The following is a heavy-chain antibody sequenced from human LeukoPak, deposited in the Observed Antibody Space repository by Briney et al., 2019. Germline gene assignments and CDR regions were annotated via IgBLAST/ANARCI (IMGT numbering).Heavy chain of an antibody. V-gene: IGHV4-34*01. CDR1: GGSISSYY. J-gene: IGHJ3*02. Sequence: SETLSLTCTVSGGSISSYYWSWIRQPPGKGLEWIGEINHSGSTNYNPSLKSRVAISVDTSKNQFSLKLSSVTAADTAVYYCGARLDWLLYRRTDDAFDIWGQGTMVTVSS. D-gene: IGHD3-9*01. CDR3: GARLDWLLYRRTDDAFDI. CDR2: INHSGST.